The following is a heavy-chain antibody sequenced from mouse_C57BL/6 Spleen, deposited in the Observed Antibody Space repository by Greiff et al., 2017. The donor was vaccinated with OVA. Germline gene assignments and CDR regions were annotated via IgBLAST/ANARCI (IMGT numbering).Heavy chain of an antibody. V-gene: IGHV1-61*01. D-gene: IGHD2-4*01. CDR1: GYTFTSYW. Sequence: QVQLQQPGAELVRPGSSVKLSCKASGYTFTSYWMDWVKQRPGQGLEWIGNIYPSDSETHYNQKFKDKATLTVDKSSSTAYMQLSSLTSEDSAVYYCARAGDYVYFDYWGQGTTLTVSS. J-gene: IGHJ2*01. CDR3: ARAGDYVYFDY. CDR2: IYPSDSET.